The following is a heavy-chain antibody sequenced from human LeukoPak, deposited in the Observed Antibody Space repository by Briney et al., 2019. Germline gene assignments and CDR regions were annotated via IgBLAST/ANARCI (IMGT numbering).Heavy chain of an antibody. CDR3: ARHYHYDSTSYYYPFDY. CDR2: INPNSGGT. D-gene: IGHD3-22*01. J-gene: IGHJ4*02. V-gene: IGHV1-2*02. Sequence: ASVKVSCKASGSTFTGYYMHWVRQAPGQGLEWMGWINPNSGGTNYAQKFQGRVTMTTDTSTSTAYVELKSLRSDDTAVYYCARHYHYDSTSYYYPFDYWGQGTLVTVSS. CDR1: GSTFTGYY.